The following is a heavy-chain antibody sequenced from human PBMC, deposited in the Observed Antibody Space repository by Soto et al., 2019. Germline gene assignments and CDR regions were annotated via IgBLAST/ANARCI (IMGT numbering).Heavy chain of an antibody. Sequence: EVQLVESGGGLVQPGGSLRLSCAASGFSFSDHYMDWVRQAPGKGLEWVGRARNKARSYSIEYAASVKGRFTISRDDSKNSVYLQMKSLETEDTAVYYCAGVRWGDVDYWGQGTLVTVSS. CDR1: GFSFSDHY. CDR2: ARNKARSYSI. D-gene: IGHD3-16*01. J-gene: IGHJ4*02. CDR3: AGVRWGDVDY. V-gene: IGHV3-72*01.